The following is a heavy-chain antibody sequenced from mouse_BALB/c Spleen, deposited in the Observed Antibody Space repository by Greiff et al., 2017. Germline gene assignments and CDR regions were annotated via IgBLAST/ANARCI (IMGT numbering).Heavy chain of an antibody. J-gene: IGHJ2*01. Sequence: QVQLQQSGAELVRPGVSVKISCKGSGYTFTDYAMHWVKQSHAKSLEWIGVISTYYGDASYNQKFKGKATMTVDKSSSTAYMELARLTSEDSAIYYCARSYGSSYDFDYWGQGTTLTVSS. V-gene: IGHV1S137*01. CDR1: GYTFTDYA. CDR3: ARSYGSSYDFDY. CDR2: ISTYYGDA. D-gene: IGHD1-1*01.